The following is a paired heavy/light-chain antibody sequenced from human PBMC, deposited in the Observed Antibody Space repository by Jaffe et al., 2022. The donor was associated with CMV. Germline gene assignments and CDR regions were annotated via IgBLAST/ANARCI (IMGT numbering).Heavy chain of an antibody. CDR1: GVTVSSNY. V-gene: IGHV3-66*01. CDR2: IYSGGST. D-gene: IGHD3-3*01. J-gene: IGHJ6*04. Sequence: EVQLVESGGGLVQPGGSLRLSCAASGVTVSSNYMSWVRQATGKGLEWVSVIYSGGSTYYADSVKGRFTISRDNSKNTLYLQMNSLRAEDTAVYYCARDLGPPDFWSGLARSHPRLDVWGKGTTVTVSS. CDR3: ARDLGPPDFWSGLARSHPRLDV.
Light chain of an antibody. CDR3: QQSYSTPNT. V-gene: IGKV1-39*01. Sequence: DIQMTQSPSSLSASVGDRVTITCRASQSISSFLNWYQQKPGKAPKLLIYAASSLQSGVPSRFSGSGSGTDFTLTISSLQPEDFATYYCQQSYSTPNTFGQGTKLEIK. J-gene: IGKJ2*01. CDR1: QSISSF. CDR2: AAS.